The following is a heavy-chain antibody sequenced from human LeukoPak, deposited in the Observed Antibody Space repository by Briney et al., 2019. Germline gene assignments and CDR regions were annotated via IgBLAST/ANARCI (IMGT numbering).Heavy chain of an antibody. CDR1: GGSISSGSYY. Sequence: PSQTLSLTCTVSGGSISSGSYYWSWIRQPAGRGLEWIGRIYTSGSTHYNPSLKSRVTISVDTSKNHFSLKLTSVTAADTAVYYCAGVSYCSSTSCPDYWGQGTLVTVSS. CDR3: AGVSYCSSTSCPDY. D-gene: IGHD2-2*01. CDR2: IYTSGST. J-gene: IGHJ4*02. V-gene: IGHV4-61*02.